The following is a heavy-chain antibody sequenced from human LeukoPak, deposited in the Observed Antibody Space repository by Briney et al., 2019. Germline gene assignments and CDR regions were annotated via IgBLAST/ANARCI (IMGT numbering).Heavy chain of an antibody. D-gene: IGHD3-10*01. CDR2: ISGSGGST. CDR3: AKDSGWGSGSYFLGYYFDY. V-gene: IGHV3-23*01. J-gene: IGHJ4*02. CDR1: GFTFSSYA. Sequence: GGSLRLSCAASGFTFSSYAMGWVRQAPGKGLEWVSAISGSGGSTYYADSVKGRFTISRDNSKNTLYLQMNSLRAEDTAAYYCAKDSGWGSGSYFLGYYFDYWGQGTLVTVSS.